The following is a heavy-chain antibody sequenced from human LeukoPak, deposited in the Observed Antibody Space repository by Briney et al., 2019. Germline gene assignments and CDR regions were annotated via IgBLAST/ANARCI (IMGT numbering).Heavy chain of an antibody. J-gene: IGHJ4*02. CDR3: ARRPSDWLSSKYYFDY. Sequence: SEALSLTCAVYGGSFSGYYWSWIRQPPGKGLEWIGEINHSGSTNYNPSLKSRVTISVDTSKNQFSLRLSSVTAADTAVYYCARRPSDWLSSKYYFDYWGQGTLVTVSS. V-gene: IGHV4-34*01. D-gene: IGHD3/OR15-3a*01. CDR2: INHSGST. CDR1: GGSFSGYY.